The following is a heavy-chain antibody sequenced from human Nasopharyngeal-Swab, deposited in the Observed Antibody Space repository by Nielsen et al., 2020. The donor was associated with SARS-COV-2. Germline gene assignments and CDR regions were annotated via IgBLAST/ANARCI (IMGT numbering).Heavy chain of an antibody. J-gene: IGHJ4*02. V-gene: IGHV3-49*03. Sequence: GESLKISWAASGFTFSSYAMSWFRQAPGKGLEWVGFIRGKVYGGTTEYAASVKGRFTISRDDSKSIAYLQMNSLKTEDTAVYYCTRDVNGDYSFDYWGQGTLVTVSS. CDR2: IRGKVYGGTT. D-gene: IGHD4-17*01. CDR3: TRDVNGDYSFDY. CDR1: GFTFSSYA.